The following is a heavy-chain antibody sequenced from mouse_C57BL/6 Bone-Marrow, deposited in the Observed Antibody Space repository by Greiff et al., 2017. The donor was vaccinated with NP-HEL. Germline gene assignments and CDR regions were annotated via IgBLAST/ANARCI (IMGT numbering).Heavy chain of an antibody. V-gene: IGHV1-82*01. D-gene: IGHD6-1*01. Sequence: QVQLQQSGPELVKPGASVKISCKASGYTFSTSWMNWMKQRPGKGLEWIGRIYPGDGDTHYSGNFEGKASLTAAKSSNSAYMQRSSLTSEDSAVYFCARGESWGAFFDYGGQGTTLTVSS. J-gene: IGHJ2*01. CDR1: GYTFSTSW. CDR2: IYPGDGDT. CDR3: ARGESWGAFFDY.